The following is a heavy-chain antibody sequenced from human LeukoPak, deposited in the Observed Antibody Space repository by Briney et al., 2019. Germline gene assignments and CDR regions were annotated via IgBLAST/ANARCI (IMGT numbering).Heavy chain of an antibody. D-gene: IGHD1-26*01. J-gene: IGHJ3*01. CDR1: GFTFSSHN. V-gene: IGHV3-30-3*01. CDR2: ISYDGSNE. Sequence: GKSLRLSCVASGFTFSSHNMHWVRQAPGKGLEWVAVISYDGSNEFYADSVRGRFSISRDTSKNTLYLQMNSLRPEDTAMYYCVRGGANTNAFDFWGQGTMVTVSA. CDR3: VRGGANTNAFDF.